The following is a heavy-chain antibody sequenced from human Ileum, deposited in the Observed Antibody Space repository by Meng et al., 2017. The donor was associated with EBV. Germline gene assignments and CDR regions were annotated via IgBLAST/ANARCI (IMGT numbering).Heavy chain of an antibody. J-gene: IGHJ4*02. CDR1: GDSMSSSNYY. CDR3: VSAYDYGDYEAFAY. V-gene: IGHV4-39*07. CDR2: IFYRGNT. D-gene: IGHD4-17*01. Sequence: HLQLQESGPGRVRXSETLSLPSSASGDSMSSSNYYWGWIRQSPGKALECIGTIFYRGNTFYNPSLKTRLTISVDTSKNEFSLNLKSVTAADTAVYYCVSAYDYGDYEAFAYWGLGSLVTVSS.